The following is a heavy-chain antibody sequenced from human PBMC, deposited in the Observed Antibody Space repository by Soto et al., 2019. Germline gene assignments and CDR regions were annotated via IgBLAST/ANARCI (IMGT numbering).Heavy chain of an antibody. CDR3: ARSYYDSTGFAVDP. J-gene: IGHJ5*02. CDR2: MYYSGSF. Sequence: LSLTCTVSGASVSTGYWSWLRQPPGKGLEWIGFMYYSGSFNYNPSLTSRVTISVDTSENQFFLKVTSVTADDTAVYYCARSYYDSTGFAVDPWGQGTLVTVSS. V-gene: IGHV4-59*02. D-gene: IGHD3-22*01. CDR1: GASVSTGY.